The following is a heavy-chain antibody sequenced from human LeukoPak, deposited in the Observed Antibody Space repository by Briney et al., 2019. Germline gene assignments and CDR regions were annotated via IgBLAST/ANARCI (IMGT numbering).Heavy chain of an antibody. J-gene: IGHJ4*02. CDR2: INPNNGGT. Sequence: GASVKVSCEASGYTFIGYYMHWVRQAPGQGLEWMGWINPNNGGTNYAQKFQGRVTMTRDTSISTAYMELSRLRSDDTAVYYCARADDYGFSYWGQGTLVTVSS. CDR1: GYTFIGYY. V-gene: IGHV1-2*02. CDR3: ARADDYGFSY. D-gene: IGHD4-17*01.